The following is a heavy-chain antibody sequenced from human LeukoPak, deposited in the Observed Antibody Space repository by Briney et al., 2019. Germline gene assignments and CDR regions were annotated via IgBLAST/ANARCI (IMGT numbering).Heavy chain of an antibody. CDR2: ISSTGGTI. CDR3: AKSDPYGDSLIEI. J-gene: IGHJ4*02. D-gene: IGHD4-17*01. V-gene: IGHV3-48*03. CDR1: GFTFSGYA. Sequence: GGSLRLSCAASGFTFSGYAMNWVRQAPGKGLEWLSHISSTGGTIYYADSVKGRLTVSGDNAKNSLYLQMNSLRAEDTAVYYCAKSDPYGDSLIEIWGQGALITVSS.